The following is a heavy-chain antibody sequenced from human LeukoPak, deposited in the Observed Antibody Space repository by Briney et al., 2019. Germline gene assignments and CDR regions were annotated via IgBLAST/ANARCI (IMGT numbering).Heavy chain of an antibody. CDR1: GFTFSTYD. V-gene: IGHV3-30-3*01. D-gene: IGHD7-27*01. CDR3: ARVGTLYAVAYYYYGMDV. CDR2: ISYDGSNK. Sequence: GRSLRLSCAASGFTFSTYDMHWVRQAPGKGLEWVAVISYDGSNKYYADSVKGRFTISRDNSKNTLYLQMNSLRAEDTAVYYCARVGTLYAVAYYYYGMDVWGQGTTVTVSS. J-gene: IGHJ6*02.